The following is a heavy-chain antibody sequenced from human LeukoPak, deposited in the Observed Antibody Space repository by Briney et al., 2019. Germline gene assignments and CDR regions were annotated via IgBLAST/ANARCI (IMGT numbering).Heavy chain of an antibody. Sequence: GGSLRLSCAASGFYFRDHWMDWVRQAPGKGLEWVGHIKTDGSETYYLDSLKGRISISRDNTNNTLYLQMNSLRVEDTAIYYCVKNDGWFHLAQWGQGTLVTVSS. V-gene: IGHV3-7*03. D-gene: IGHD6-19*01. CDR2: IKTDGSET. J-gene: IGHJ4*02. CDR3: VKNDGWFHLAQ. CDR1: GFYFRDHW.